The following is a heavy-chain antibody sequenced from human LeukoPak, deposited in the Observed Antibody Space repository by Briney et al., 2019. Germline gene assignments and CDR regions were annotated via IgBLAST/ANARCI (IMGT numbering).Heavy chain of an antibody. CDR3: AREVGLDCGGDCYGWFAFDI. CDR1: GFTFSSYW. Sequence: HPGGSLRLSCAASGFTFSSYWMHWVRQAPGKGLVWVSRINSDGSSTSYADSVKGRFTISRDNAKNTLYLQMNSLRAEDTAVYYCAREVGLDCGGDCYGWFAFDIWGQGTMVTVSS. D-gene: IGHD2-21*02. CDR2: INSDGSST. V-gene: IGHV3-74*01. J-gene: IGHJ3*02.